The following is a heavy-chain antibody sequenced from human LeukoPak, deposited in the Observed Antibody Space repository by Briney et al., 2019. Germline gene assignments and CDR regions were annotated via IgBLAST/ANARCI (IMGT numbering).Heavy chain of an antibody. CDR1: GFTFSSYA. J-gene: IGHJ4*02. Sequence: GGSLRLSCAASGFTFSSYAMSWVRQAPGKGLEWVSAISGSGGSTYYADSVKGRFTISRDNAKNSLYLQMNSLRAEDTAVYYCASARGIAARLGFDYWGQGTLVTVSS. CDR2: ISGSGGST. CDR3: ASARGIAARLGFDY. V-gene: IGHV3-23*01. D-gene: IGHD6-6*01.